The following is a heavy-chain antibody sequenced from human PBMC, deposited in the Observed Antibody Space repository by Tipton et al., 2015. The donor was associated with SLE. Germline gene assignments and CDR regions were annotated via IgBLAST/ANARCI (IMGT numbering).Heavy chain of an antibody. CDR1: GFTFNRYW. J-gene: IGHJ4*02. Sequence: GSLRLSCAASGFTFNRYWMHWVRQAPGKGLEWVSIISGSGGDIKYADSVDGRFTISRDNSKNTLYLQMNSLRVEDTAIYYCAKGMFRGLIMPSPFDYWGQGTLVTVSS. V-gene: IGHV3-23*01. D-gene: IGHD3-10*01. CDR2: ISGSGGDI. CDR3: AKGMFRGLIMPSPFDY.